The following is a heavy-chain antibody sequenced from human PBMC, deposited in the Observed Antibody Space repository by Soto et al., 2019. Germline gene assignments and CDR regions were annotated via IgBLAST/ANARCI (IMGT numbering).Heavy chain of an antibody. J-gene: IGHJ5*02. CDR1: GFTFSSYA. D-gene: IGHD2-15*01. Sequence: EVQVLESGGGLVQPGGSLRLSCAASGFTFSSYAMNWVRQAPGKGLEWVSAISGSGGSTYYADSVKGRFTISRDNAKNTLYVQVNIRRVEDTAVYECAKGSGVLPANWFDPWGQGPLVTVSS. CDR2: ISGSGGST. V-gene: IGHV3-23*01. CDR3: AKGSGVLPANWFDP.